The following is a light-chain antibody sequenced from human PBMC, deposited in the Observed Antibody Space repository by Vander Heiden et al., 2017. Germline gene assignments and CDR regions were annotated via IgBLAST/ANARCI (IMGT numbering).Light chain of an antibody. J-gene: IGLJ3*02. V-gene: IGLV1-40*01. Sequence: QSVLTQPPSVSGAPGQTVTLSCTGGSSNLGARYDVPWYPQLPGTAPKLLIYGNSDRPAGVPDRFSVSKSDTSGSLAITGLQAEDEADYYCQCYDISLSAWVFGGGTRLTVL. CDR2: GNS. CDR1: SSNLGARYD. CDR3: QCYDISLSAWV.